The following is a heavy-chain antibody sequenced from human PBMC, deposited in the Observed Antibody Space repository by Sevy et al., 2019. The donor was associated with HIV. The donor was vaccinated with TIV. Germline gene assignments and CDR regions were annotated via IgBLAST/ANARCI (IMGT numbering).Heavy chain of an antibody. CDR3: ARDVSGGERLGQLSAYFDY. D-gene: IGHD3-16*02. CDR1: GFPFTTYA. Sequence: GGSLRLSCAASGFPFTTYAVHWVRQAPGKGLEWLAVISFNGGNKFYADSVRGRFTISRENSENTIYLQMNSLRVEDTAMYYCARDVSGGERLGQLSAYFDYWGQGTLVTVSS. J-gene: IGHJ4*02. CDR2: ISFNGGNK. V-gene: IGHV3-30-3*01.